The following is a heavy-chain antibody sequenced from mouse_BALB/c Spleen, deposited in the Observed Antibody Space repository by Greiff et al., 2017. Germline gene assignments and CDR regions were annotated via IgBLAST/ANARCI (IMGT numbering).Heavy chain of an antibody. Sequence: DLVKPGASVKLSCKASGYTFTSYWINWIKQRPGQGLEWIGRIAPGSGSTYYNEMFKGKATLTVDTSSSTAYIQLSSLSSEDSAVYFCARVRDYYAMDYWGQGTSVTVSS. D-gene: IGHD3-3*01. CDR2: IAPGSGST. J-gene: IGHJ4*01. CDR3: ARVRDYYAMDY. V-gene: IGHV1S41*01. CDR1: GYTFTSYW.